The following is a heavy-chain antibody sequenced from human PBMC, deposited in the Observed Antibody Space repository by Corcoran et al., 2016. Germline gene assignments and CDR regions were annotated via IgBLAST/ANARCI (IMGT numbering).Heavy chain of an antibody. CDR1: GFTFSGST. J-gene: IGHJ4*02. CDR2: IRSKANNYAT. D-gene: IGHD6-13*01. V-gene: IGHV3-73*02. CDR3: TRQGSSWSFDY. Sequence: EVQLVESGGGLVQPGGSLKLSCAASGFTFSGSTMHWVRQAPGKGLEWVGRIRSKANNYATLYAASVEVRFTISRDDSKSTAYLQMNSPKTEDTAVYYCTRQGSSWSFDYWGQGTLVTVSS.